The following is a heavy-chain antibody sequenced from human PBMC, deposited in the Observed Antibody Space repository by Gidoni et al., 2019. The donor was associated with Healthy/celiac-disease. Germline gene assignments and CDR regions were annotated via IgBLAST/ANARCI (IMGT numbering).Heavy chain of an antibody. Sequence: EVQLVESGGGWVQPGGDVKRSGAASGFTLSSDRMNWVRQAPGKGLEGVSYIDSSSSTISYAGSVKGRFTISRDNAKNSLYLQMNSLRAEDTAVYYCARVQPLERQGYYYYGIAVLGQGTTVTVSS. D-gene: IGHD1-1*01. V-gene: IGHV3-48*04. CDR3: ARVQPLERQGYYYYGIAV. CDR1: GFTLSSDR. CDR2: IDSSSSTI. J-gene: IGHJ6*02.